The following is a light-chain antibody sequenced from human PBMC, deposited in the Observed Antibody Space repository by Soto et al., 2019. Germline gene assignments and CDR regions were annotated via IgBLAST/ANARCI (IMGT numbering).Light chain of an antibody. CDR1: QSVSSY. Sequence: EIVLTQSPATLSLSPGERATLSCRASQSVSSYLAWYQQKPGQAPRLLIYDASNRATGIPARFSGSGSGTDFILTICSLEPEDFAVYYCQQRSNWPRTFGQGTKV. J-gene: IGKJ1*01. CDR2: DAS. V-gene: IGKV3-11*01. CDR3: QQRSNWPRT.